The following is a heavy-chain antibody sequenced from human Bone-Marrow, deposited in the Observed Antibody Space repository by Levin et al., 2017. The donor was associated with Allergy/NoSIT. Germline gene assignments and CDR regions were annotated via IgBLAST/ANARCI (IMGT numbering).Heavy chain of an antibody. CDR1: GYTFTSYD. CDR2: MNPNSGNT. V-gene: IGHV1-8*01. Sequence: ASVKVSCKASGYTFTSYDINWVRQATGQGLEWMGWMNPNSGNTGYAQKFQGRVTMTRNTSISTAYMELSSLRSEDTAVYYCARAPPIVVVTAMKFGFDPWGQGTLVTVSS. J-gene: IGHJ5*02. CDR3: ARAPPIVVVTAMKFGFDP. D-gene: IGHD2-21*02.